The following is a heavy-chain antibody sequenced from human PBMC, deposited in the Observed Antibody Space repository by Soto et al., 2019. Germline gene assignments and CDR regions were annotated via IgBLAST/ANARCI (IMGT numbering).Heavy chain of an antibody. Sequence: SETLSLTCTVSGGSISSSSYYWGWIRQPPGKGLEWIGSIYYSGSTYYNPSLKGRVTISVDTSKNQFSLKLSSVTAADTAVYYCAHIATLAEQLVYFDYWGQGTLVTVSS. CDR3: AHIATLAEQLVYFDY. V-gene: IGHV4-39*01. CDR2: IYYSGST. J-gene: IGHJ4*02. D-gene: IGHD6-13*01. CDR1: GGSISSSSYY.